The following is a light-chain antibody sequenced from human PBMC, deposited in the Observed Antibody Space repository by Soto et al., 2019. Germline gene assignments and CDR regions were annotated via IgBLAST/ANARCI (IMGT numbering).Light chain of an antibody. CDR1: QIVSSSY. J-gene: IGKJ2*01. CDR3: QQYGASPEYT. V-gene: IGKV3-20*01. CDR2: AAS. Sequence: EIVLTQSPGTLSLSPGERATLSCRTSQIVSSSYLAWYQQKPGQAPRLLVCAASRRATGIPDRFSASGSGTDFTLTISRLEPEDFAVYYCQQYGASPEYTFGRGTKLEIK.